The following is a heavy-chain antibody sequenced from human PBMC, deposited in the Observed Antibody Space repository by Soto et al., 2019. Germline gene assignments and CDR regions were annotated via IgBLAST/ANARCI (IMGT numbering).Heavy chain of an antibody. CDR1: GGTFSIYT. CDR2: IIPILGIA. CDR3: AIRTTVNSFDY. J-gene: IGHJ4*02. V-gene: IGHV1-69*02. Sequence: SVKVSCKASGGTFSIYTISWVRQAPGQGLEWMGRIIPILGIANYAQKFQGRVTITADKSTSTAYMELSSLRSEDTAVYYCAIRTTVNSFDYWGQGTLVTVSS. D-gene: IGHD4-17*01.